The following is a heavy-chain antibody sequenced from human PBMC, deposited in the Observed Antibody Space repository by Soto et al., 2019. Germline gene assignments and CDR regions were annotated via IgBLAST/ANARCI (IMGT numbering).Heavy chain of an antibody. CDR2: ISSSSSTI. CDR3: AREHSNYLGWFDP. CDR1: GFTFSSYI. Sequence: PGGSLRLSCAASGFTFSSYIMNWVRQAPGKGLEWVSYISSSSSTIYYADSVKGRFTISRDNAKNSLYLQMNSLRAEDTAVYYCAREHSNYLGWFDPWGQGTLVTVSS. V-gene: IGHV3-48*01. D-gene: IGHD4-4*01. J-gene: IGHJ5*02.